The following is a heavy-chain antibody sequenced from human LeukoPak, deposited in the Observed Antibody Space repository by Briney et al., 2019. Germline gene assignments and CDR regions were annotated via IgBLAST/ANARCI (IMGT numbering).Heavy chain of an antibody. CDR3: AKSNGYGLIDI. Sequence: SETLSHTCTVSGASISNYWSWVRQPAGKGLEWIGRISTSGSTNYNPSLKSRVTISLDTSRNQFSLKLNSVTAADTAVYYCAKSNGYGLIDIWGQGTMVTISS. V-gene: IGHV4-4*07. CDR1: GASISNY. J-gene: IGHJ3*02. D-gene: IGHD3-22*01. CDR2: ISTSGST.